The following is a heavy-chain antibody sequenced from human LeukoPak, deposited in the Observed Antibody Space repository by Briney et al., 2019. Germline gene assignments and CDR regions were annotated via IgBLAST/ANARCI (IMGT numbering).Heavy chain of an antibody. Sequence: GGSLRLSRAASGFTFDDYAMHWVRQAPGKGLEWVSGISWNSGSIGYADSVKARFIISRDNAKNSLSLQMDSLRAEDTAVYYCVRDGGVSGYDLLDYWGQGTLVTVSS. CDR2: ISWNSGSI. J-gene: IGHJ4*02. CDR1: GFTFDDYA. CDR3: VRDGGVSGYDLLDY. D-gene: IGHD5-12*01. V-gene: IGHV3-9*01.